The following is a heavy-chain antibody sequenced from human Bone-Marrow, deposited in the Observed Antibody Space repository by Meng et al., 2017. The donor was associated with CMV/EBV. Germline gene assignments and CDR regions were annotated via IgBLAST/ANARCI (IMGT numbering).Heavy chain of an antibody. V-gene: IGHV3-21*01. D-gene: IGHD5-12*01. J-gene: IGHJ4*02. CDR2: ISSSSSYI. CDR1: GFTVSSNY. CDR3: AFPLKATICFDY. Sequence: GESLKISCAASGFTVSSNYMSWVRQAPGKGLEWVSSISSSSSYIYYADSVKGRFTISRDNAKNSLYLQMNSLRAEDTAVYYCAFPLKATICFDYWGQGTRVTVSS.